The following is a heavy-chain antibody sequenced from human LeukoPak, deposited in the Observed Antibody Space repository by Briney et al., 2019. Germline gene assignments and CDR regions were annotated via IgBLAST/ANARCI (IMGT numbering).Heavy chain of an antibody. V-gene: IGHV3-21*01. D-gene: IGHD3-22*01. CDR3: ARDLAFYYYDSSGYFGAFDI. CDR2: ITSTSSYI. J-gene: IGHJ3*02. CDR1: GFTFSSYS. Sequence: PGGSLRLSCAASGFTFSSYSMNWVRQAPGKGLEWVSSITSTSSYIQYADSVKGRFTISRDNAKNSLYLQMNSLRAEDTAVYYCARDLAFYYYDSSGYFGAFDIWGQGTMVTVSS.